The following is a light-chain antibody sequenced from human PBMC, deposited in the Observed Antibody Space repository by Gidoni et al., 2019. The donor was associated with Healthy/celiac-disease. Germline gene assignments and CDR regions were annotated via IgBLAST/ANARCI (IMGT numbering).Light chain of an antibody. V-gene: IGKV1-39*01. Sequence: DIQMTQSPSSLSASVGDRVTITCRASQSISSYFNWYQQKPGKAPKLLIYAASSLQSGVPSRFSGSGSGTDCTLTISSLQPEDFATYYCQQSYSTPLTFXGXTKVEIK. J-gene: IGKJ4*01. CDR2: AAS. CDR3: QQSYSTPLT. CDR1: QSISSY.